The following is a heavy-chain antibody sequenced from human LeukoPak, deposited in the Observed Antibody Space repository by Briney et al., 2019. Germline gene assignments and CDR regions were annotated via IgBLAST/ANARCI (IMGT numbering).Heavy chain of an antibody. CDR2: IISISSYI. CDR1: GFTFISFS. CDR3: ARVSGYYDSSGHLEGAFDI. Sequence: GGSRSPSVSASGFTFISFSMNGVRQLPGKGLKGSSSIISISSYIYYADSVKGRFTISRDNAKNSLYLQMNRLRAEDTAVYYCARVSGYYDSSGHLEGAFDIWGQGTMVTVSS. V-gene: IGHV3-21*01. J-gene: IGHJ3*02. D-gene: IGHD3-22*01.